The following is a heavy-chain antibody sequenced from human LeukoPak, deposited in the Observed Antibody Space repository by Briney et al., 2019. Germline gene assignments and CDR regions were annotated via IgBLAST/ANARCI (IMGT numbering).Heavy chain of an antibody. J-gene: IGHJ6*02. CDR2: IWYDGSNK. Sequence: GGSLRLSCAASGFTFSSYGMHWVRQAPGKGLEWVAVIWYDGSNKYYADSVKGRFTISRDNSKNTLYLQMNSLRAEDTAVYYCARGLVVAATSPYYYYGMDVWGQGTTVTVSS. D-gene: IGHD2-15*01. CDR3: ARGLVVAATSPYYYYGMDV. CDR1: GFTFSSYG. V-gene: IGHV3-33*01.